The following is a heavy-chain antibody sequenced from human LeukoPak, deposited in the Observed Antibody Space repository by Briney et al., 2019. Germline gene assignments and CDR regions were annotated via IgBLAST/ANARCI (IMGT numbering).Heavy chain of an antibody. CDR3: AKAGDGGNSLVVWYFDL. V-gene: IGHV3-33*06. Sequence: GGSLRLSCAASGFTFDTHGMHWVRQAPGKGLEWVAAIWFDGSVRHYSDAVKGRFTISRDNSKNTLYLQMNSLRAEDTAVYYCAKAGDGGNSLVVWYFDLWGRGTLVTVSS. CDR1: GFTFDTHG. CDR2: IWFDGSVR. D-gene: IGHD4-23*01. J-gene: IGHJ2*01.